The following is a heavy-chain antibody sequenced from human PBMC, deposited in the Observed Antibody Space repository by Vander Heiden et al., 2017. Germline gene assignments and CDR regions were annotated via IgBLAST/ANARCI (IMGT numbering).Heavy chain of an antibody. V-gene: IGHV3-30*18. Sequence: QVQLVESGGGVVQPGRSLRLSCAASGFPFSSYGMHWVRQAPGKGLEWEAVISYDGSNKYYADSVKGRFTISRDNSKNTLYLQMNSLRAEDTAVYYCAKDQGAWAYFDYWGQGTLVTVSS. J-gene: IGHJ4*02. CDR2: ISYDGSNK. CDR3: AKDQGAWAYFDY. CDR1: GFPFSSYG.